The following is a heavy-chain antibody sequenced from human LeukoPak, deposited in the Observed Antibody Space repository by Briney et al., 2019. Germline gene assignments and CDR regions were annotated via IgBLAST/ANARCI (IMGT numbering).Heavy chain of an antibody. J-gene: IGHJ4*02. Sequence: PGGSLRLSCAASGFTLSSYAMHWVRQAPGKGLEWVAVISYDGSNKYYADSVKGRFTISRDNSKNTLYLQMNSLRAEDTAVYYCARDVGYWGQGTLVTVSS. CDR3: ARDVGY. D-gene: IGHD2-15*01. CDR1: GFTLSSYA. CDR2: ISYDGSNK. V-gene: IGHV3-30-3*01.